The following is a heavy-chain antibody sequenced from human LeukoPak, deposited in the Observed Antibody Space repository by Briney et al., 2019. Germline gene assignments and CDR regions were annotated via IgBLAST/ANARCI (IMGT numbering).Heavy chain of an antibody. CDR2: IFHTGSI. J-gene: IGHJ3*02. CDR3: ARDQYYDRSGYDAFDI. V-gene: IGHV4-30-4*01. CDR1: GGSIRSRDHY. Sequence: PSQTLSLTCTVSGGSIRSRDHYWSWIRQPPGKGLEWIGFIFHTGSIYLNPSLNSRVAISADTSNNQFSLKLNSVTAADTAVYYCARDQYYDRSGYDAFDIWGQGRMVTVSS. D-gene: IGHD3-22*01.